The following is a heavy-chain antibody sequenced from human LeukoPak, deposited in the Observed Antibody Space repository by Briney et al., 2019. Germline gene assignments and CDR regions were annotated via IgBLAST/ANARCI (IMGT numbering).Heavy chain of an antibody. CDR3: AKRDDFWSGYFDS. Sequence: GESLKISCRTSGYSFTSYWIGWVRQLPGKGLEWMGIIYPDDSDTRYSPSFQGQVSISADKSINTAYLQWSSLKASDPAMYYCAKRDDFWSGYFDSWGQGTLVTVSS. J-gene: IGHJ4*02. CDR1: GYSFTSYW. D-gene: IGHD3-3*01. CDR2: IYPDDSDT. V-gene: IGHV5-51*01.